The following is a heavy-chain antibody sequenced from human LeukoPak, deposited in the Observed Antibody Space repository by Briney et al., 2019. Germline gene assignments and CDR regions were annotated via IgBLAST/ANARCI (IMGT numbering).Heavy chain of an antibody. CDR2: IIPMYGRG. J-gene: IGHJ3*02. CDR1: GGTFTNYA. CDR3: ASEYCGGDCRSAFDI. V-gene: IGHV1-69*13. Sequence: GASVKVSCKASGGTFTNYAISWVRQAPGQGLEWMGGIIPMYGRGNYAQKFQGRVTITADESTSTVYMELRSLASEDTAVYYCASEYCGGDCRSAFDIWGQGTMVTVSS. D-gene: IGHD2-21*02.